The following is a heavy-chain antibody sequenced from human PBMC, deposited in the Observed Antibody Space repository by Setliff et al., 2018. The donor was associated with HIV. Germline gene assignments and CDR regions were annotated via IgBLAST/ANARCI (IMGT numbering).Heavy chain of an antibody. CDR2: IYYSGGT. Sequence: SETLSLTCTVSGGSITPRYWSWIRQPPGKGLEWIGLIYYSGGTNYSPSLKSRVTISVDSSKNQFSLKLTSVTAADAAIYYCARQFPPYHSGAHYSDLWSQGTLVTVSS. V-gene: IGHV4-59*11. CDR1: GGSITPRY. D-gene: IGHD6-19*01. CDR3: ARQFPPYHSGAHYSDL. J-gene: IGHJ5*02.